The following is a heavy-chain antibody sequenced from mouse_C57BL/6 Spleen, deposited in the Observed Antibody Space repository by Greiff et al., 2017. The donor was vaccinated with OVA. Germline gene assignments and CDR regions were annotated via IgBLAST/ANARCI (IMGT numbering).Heavy chain of an antibody. CDR3: ARGLAITSSGYDGY. CDR2: IYPGSGST. J-gene: IGHJ2*01. Sequence: VQLQQPGAELVKPGASVKMSCKASGYTFTSYWITWVKQRPGQGLEWIGDIYPGSGSTNYNEKFKSKATLTVDTSSSTAYMQLSSLTSEDSAVYYCARGLAITSSGYDGYWGQGTTLTVSS. CDR1: GYTFTSYW. V-gene: IGHV1-55*01. D-gene: IGHD3-2*02.